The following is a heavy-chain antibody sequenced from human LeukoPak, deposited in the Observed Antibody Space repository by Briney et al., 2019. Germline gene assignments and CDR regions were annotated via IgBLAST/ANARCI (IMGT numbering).Heavy chain of an antibody. J-gene: IGHJ4*02. CDR1: GYTFTSFG. CDR2: ISAYNGNT. V-gene: IGHV1-18*01. Sequence: ASVKVSCKASGYTFTSFGISWVRQAPGQGLEWMGWISAYNGNTNYAQKLQGRVTMTTDTSTSTAYMELRSLRSDDTAVYYCAREHYYDSVAGYWGQGTLVTVSS. D-gene: IGHD3-22*01. CDR3: AREHYYDSVAGY.